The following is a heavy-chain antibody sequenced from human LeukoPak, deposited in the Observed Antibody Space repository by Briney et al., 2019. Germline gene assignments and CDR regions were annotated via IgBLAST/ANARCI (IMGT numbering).Heavy chain of an antibody. CDR2: ISPSGGST. Sequence: ASVKVSCKAFGYTFTSNYMHWVRQAPGQGPEWMGVISPSGGSTTYAQKFQGRVTLTRDMYASTDYLELSSLRSEDTAVYYCARDNSVRDEAWWFNPWGQGTLVTVSS. CDR3: ARDNSVRDEAWWFNP. J-gene: IGHJ5*02. V-gene: IGHV1-46*01. CDR1: GYTFTSNY. D-gene: IGHD5-24*01.